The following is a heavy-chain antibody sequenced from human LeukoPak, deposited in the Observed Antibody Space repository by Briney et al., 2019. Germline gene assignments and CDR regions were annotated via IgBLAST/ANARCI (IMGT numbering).Heavy chain of an antibody. CDR3: ARAINIVVVPAAIGAFDI. Sequence: SVKVSCKASGGTFSSYAISWVRQAPGQGLEWMGGIIPIFGTANYAQKFQGRVTITADESTSTAYMELSSLRSEDTAVYYCARAINIVVVPAAIGAFDIWGQGTMVTVSS. CDR1: GGTFSSYA. CDR2: IIPIFGTA. D-gene: IGHD2-2*02. V-gene: IGHV1-69*13. J-gene: IGHJ3*02.